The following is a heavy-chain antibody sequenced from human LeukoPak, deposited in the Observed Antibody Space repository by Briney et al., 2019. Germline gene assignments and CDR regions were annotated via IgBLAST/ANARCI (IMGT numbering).Heavy chain of an antibody. V-gene: IGHV1-69*13. CDR1: GGTFSNYA. J-gene: IGHJ4*02. CDR2: IIPIFGTA. CDR3: ARDSSIAGSVHGEPFDY. D-gene: IGHD1-26*01. Sequence: GASVKVSCKASGGTFSNYAISWVRQAPGQRLEWMGGIIPIFGTANYAQKFQGRVTITADESTGTAYTELNSLRSEDTAMYYCARDSSIAGSVHGEPFDYWGQGTLVTVSS.